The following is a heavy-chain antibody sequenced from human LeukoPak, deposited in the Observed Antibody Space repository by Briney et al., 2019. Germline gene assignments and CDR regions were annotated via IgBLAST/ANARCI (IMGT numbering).Heavy chain of an antibody. J-gene: IGHJ5*02. CDR2: VASSGTS. V-gene: IGHV4-59*01. CDR1: GASLNTYY. Sequence: SETLSLTCTVSGASLNTYYWTWIRQTPGKELEWIGSVASSGTSNYNPSLKSRVSISIDTSKNQFSLALTSVTPADTAVYYCARVVRGVVTSNWFDPWGQGTLVSVSS. CDR3: ARVVRGVVTSNWFDP. D-gene: IGHD2-21*02.